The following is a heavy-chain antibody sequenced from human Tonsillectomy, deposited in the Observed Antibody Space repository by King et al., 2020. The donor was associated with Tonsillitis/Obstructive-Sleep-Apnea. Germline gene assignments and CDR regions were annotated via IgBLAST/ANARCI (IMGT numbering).Heavy chain of an antibody. CDR3: ASGPNEDYFDY. D-gene: IGHD1-1*01. CDR1: GGSISSGGYY. J-gene: IGHJ4*02. V-gene: IGHV4-31*03. Sequence: VQLQESGPGLVKPSQTLSLTCTVSGGSISSGGYYWSWIRQHPGKGLEWIGYISYSGSTYHNPSLRSRATISVDTSKNQFSLKLSSVTAADTAVYYCASGPNEDYFDYWGQGTLVTVSS. CDR2: ISYSGST.